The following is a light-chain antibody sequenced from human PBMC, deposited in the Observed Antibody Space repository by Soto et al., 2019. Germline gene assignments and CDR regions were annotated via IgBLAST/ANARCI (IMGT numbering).Light chain of an antibody. V-gene: IGKV1-39*01. J-gene: IGKJ4*01. CDR3: QQSYSTPLT. Sequence: DIQMTQSPSSLSASVGDRVPLTCRASQSISSYLNWYQQKPGKASKLLIYAASSLQSGVPSRFSGSGSGSDFTLTISSLQPEDFATYYCQQSYSTPLTFGGGTKV. CDR2: AAS. CDR1: QSISSY.